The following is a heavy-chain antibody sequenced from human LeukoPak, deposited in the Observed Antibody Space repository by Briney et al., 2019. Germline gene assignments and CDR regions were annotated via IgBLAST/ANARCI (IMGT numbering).Heavy chain of an antibody. CDR3: ARGEYYYDSSGYYYQYFQH. Sequence: PSQTLSLTCTVSGGSISSGSYYWSWIRQPAGKGLEWIGRIYTSGSTNYNPSLKSRVTISVDTSKNQFSLKLSSVTAADTAVYYCARGEYYYDSSGYYYQYFQHWGQGTLVTASS. CDR1: GGSISSGSYY. D-gene: IGHD3-22*01. J-gene: IGHJ1*01. CDR2: IYTSGST. V-gene: IGHV4-61*02.